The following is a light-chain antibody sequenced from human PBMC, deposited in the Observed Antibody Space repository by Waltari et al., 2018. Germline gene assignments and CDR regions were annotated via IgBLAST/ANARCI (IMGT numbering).Light chain of an antibody. Sequence: TCRASQSVSNYLNWYQQKPGKPPKLLIFGSSSLQSAVPSRFSGSGSGTDFTLTSSSLQPEDFATYYCQQTYSVLYTFGQGTKLQI. J-gene: IGKJ2*01. CDR1: QSVSNY. CDR3: QQTYSVLYT. CDR2: GSS. V-gene: IGKV1-39*01.